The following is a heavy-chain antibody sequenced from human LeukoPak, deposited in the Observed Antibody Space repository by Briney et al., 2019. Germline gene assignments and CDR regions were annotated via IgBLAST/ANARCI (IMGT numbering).Heavy chain of an antibody. Sequence: GGSLRLSCAASGFTLSKVWMSWVRQAPGKGLEWVGRIKTKSDGGTTEYAAPVRGRFTISRDDSEDTLYLQMNSLKAEDAAVYYCTTVDYGDLTPAASSDYWGQGTLVTVSS. CDR1: GFTLSKVW. J-gene: IGHJ4*02. V-gene: IGHV3-15*01. CDR2: IKTKSDGGTT. D-gene: IGHD4-17*01. CDR3: TTVDYGDLTPAASSDY.